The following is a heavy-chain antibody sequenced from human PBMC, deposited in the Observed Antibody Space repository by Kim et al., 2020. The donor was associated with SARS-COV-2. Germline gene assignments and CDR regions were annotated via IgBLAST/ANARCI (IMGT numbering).Heavy chain of an antibody. CDR1: GGSISSSSYY. Sequence: SETLSLTCTVSGGSISSSSYYWGWIRQPPGKGLEWIGSIYYSGSTYYNPSLKSRVTISVDTSKNQFSLKLSSVTAADTAVYYCAILGEPVTTWGWYYYYGMDVWGQETTVTVSS. J-gene: IGHJ6*02. CDR2: IYYSGST. D-gene: IGHD4-17*01. V-gene: IGHV4-39*01. CDR3: AILGEPVTTWGWYYYYGMDV.